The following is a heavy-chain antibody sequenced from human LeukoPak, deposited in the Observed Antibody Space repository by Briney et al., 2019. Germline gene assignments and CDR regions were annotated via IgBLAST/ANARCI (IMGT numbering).Heavy chain of an antibody. Sequence: GGSLRLSCAASGFPFSNFAMSWVRQAPGKGLEWVSSISSSSSYIYYADSVKGRFTISRDNAKNSLYLQMNSLRAEDTAVYYCARLPVATITWAYYFDYWGQGTLVTVSS. CDR1: GFPFSNFA. CDR3: ARLPVATITWAYYFDY. J-gene: IGHJ4*02. V-gene: IGHV3-21*01. CDR2: ISSSSSYI. D-gene: IGHD5-12*01.